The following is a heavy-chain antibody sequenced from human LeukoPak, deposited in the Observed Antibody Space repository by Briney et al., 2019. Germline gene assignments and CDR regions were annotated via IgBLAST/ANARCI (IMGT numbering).Heavy chain of an antibody. CDR1: GFTFSSYS. V-gene: IGHV3-21*01. Sequence: GGSLRLSCAASGFTFSSYSMNWVRQAPGKGLEWVSSISSSSSYIYYADSMKGRFTISRDNAKNSLYLQMNSLRAEDTAVYYCARDLWDDSSGYYYRPFDYWGQGTLVTVSS. D-gene: IGHD3-22*01. CDR2: ISSSSSYI. CDR3: ARDLWDDSSGYYYRPFDY. J-gene: IGHJ4*02.